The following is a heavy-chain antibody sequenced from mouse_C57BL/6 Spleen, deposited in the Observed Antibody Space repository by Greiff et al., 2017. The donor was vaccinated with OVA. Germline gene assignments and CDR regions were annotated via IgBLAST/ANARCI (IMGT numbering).Heavy chain of an antibody. CDR3: AIWGDGYDGDY. D-gene: IGHD2-2*01. J-gene: IGHJ2*01. Sequence: VQLQQSGAELVRPGTSVKVSCKASGYAFTNYLIEWVKQRPGQGLEWIGVINPGSGGTNYNEKFKGKATLTADKSSSTAYMQLSSRASEDSAVYFWAIWGDGYDGDYWGQGTTLTVSS. V-gene: IGHV1-54*01. CDR1: GYAFTNYL. CDR2: INPGSGGT.